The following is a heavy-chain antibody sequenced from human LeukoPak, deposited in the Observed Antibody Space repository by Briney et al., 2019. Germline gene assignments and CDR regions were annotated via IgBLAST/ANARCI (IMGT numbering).Heavy chain of an antibody. V-gene: IGHV3-23*01. CDR1: GFTFSSYD. CDR2: ISGSGGTT. Sequence: GGSLRLSCAASGFTFSSYDMSWVRQAPGKGLEWVSTISGSGGTTYFADSVKGRFTISRDNSKNTLYLQMNSLRAEDTAVYYCAKEKYYYGSSGLYDYWGQGALVTVSS. CDR3: AKEKYYYGSSGLYDY. D-gene: IGHD3-22*01. J-gene: IGHJ4*02.